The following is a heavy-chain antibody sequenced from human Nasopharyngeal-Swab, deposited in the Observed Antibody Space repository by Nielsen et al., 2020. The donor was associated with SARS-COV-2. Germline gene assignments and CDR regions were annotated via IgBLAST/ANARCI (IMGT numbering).Heavy chain of an antibody. D-gene: IGHD3-10*01. CDR1: GFTFSSYA. CDR3: ARVRAYCGSGSYDY. Sequence: GESLKISCAASGFTFSSYAMHWVRQAPGKGLEWVAVISYDGSNKYYADSVKGRFTISRDNSKNTLYLQMNSLRAEDTAVYYCARVRAYCGSGSYDYWGQGTLVTVSS. CDR2: ISYDGSNK. V-gene: IGHV3-30*04. J-gene: IGHJ4*02.